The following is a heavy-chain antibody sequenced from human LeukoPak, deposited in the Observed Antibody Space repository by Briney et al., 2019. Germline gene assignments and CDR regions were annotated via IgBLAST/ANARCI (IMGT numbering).Heavy chain of an antibody. CDR3: ARDYIAAAATFQH. J-gene: IGHJ1*01. Sequence: SETLSLTCTVSGGSISSSSYYWGWIRQPPGKGLEWIGSIYYSGSTYYNPSLKSRVTISVDTSKNQFSLKLSSVTAADTAVYYCARDYIAAAATFQHWGQGTLVTVSS. D-gene: IGHD6-13*01. CDR1: GGSISSSSYY. CDR2: IYYSGST. V-gene: IGHV4-39*07.